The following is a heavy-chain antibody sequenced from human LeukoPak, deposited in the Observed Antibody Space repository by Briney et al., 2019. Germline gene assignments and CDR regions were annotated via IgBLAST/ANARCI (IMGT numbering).Heavy chain of an antibody. Sequence: PGGSLRLSCAASGFTFSSYAMSWVRQAPGKGLEWVANIKEDGSEKYYVDSVKGRFTISRDNAENALYLQMNSLRAEDTAVYYCARVAWPHYFDYWGQGTLVTVSS. D-gene: IGHD2-21*01. V-gene: IGHV3-7*01. CDR3: ARVAWPHYFDY. J-gene: IGHJ4*02. CDR1: GFTFSSYA. CDR2: IKEDGSEK.